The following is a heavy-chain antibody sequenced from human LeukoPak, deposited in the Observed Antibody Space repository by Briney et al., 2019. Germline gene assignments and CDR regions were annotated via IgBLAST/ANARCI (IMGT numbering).Heavy chain of an antibody. Sequence: GGSLRLSCAASGFTFSGSAMHWVRQASGKGLEWVGRIRSKANSYATAYAASVKGRLTISRDDSKNTAYLQMNSLKTEDTAVYYCTRPICGGDCYDYWGQGTLVTVSS. CDR1: GFTFSGSA. D-gene: IGHD2-21*01. V-gene: IGHV3-73*01. J-gene: IGHJ4*02. CDR3: TRPICGGDCYDY. CDR2: IRSKANSYAT.